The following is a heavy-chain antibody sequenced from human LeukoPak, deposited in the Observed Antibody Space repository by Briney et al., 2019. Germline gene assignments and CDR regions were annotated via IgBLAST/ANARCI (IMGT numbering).Heavy chain of an antibody. J-gene: IGHJ6*03. Sequence: GGSLRLSCAASGFTFSDYNMNWVRQAPGKGLEWVSYITNGGSTIHHADSVKGRFTISRDNAKNTLYLQMNSLRAEDTAVYYCARDPYSSSWYYYYYYMDVWGKGTTVTVSS. CDR1: GFTFSDYN. CDR3: ARDPYSSSWYYYYYYMDV. D-gene: IGHD6-13*01. V-gene: IGHV3-11*04. CDR2: ITNGGSTI.